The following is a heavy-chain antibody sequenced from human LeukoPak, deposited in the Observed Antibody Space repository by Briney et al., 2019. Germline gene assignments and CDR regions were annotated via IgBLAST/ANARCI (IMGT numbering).Heavy chain of an antibody. J-gene: IGHJ4*02. V-gene: IGHV1-58*02. CDR2: IVVGSGNT. Sequence: ASVKVSCKPSGFTFTSSGMQWVRQARGQRLEWIGWIVVGSGNTNYAQKFQKRVTITRDMSTSTAYMELNSLRSEDTAVYYCAATTATGGFDYWGQGTLVTVSS. D-gene: IGHD1-14*01. CDR3: AATTATGGFDY. CDR1: GFTFTSSG.